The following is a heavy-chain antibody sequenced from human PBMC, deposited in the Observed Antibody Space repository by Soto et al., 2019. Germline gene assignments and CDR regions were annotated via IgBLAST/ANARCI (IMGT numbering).Heavy chain of an antibody. D-gene: IGHD1-26*01. V-gene: IGHV3-21*06. J-gene: IGHJ5*02. CDR2: ISSGSAYI. CDR1: TFSMYS. CDR3: ARDQGGSYDSWFDP. Sequence: EVQVVESGGGLVKPGGSLRLSCTFTFSMYSMNWVRQAPGKGLEWVASISSGSAYIKYAESVKGRFTISRDNAKNSLHLQMNSLRAEDTAIYHCARDQGGSYDSWFDPWGQETLVTVSS.